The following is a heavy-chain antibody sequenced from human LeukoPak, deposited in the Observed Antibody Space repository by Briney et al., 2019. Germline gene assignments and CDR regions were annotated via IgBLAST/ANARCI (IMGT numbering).Heavy chain of an antibody. Sequence: GGSLRLSCAASGFTVSSNYISWVRQAPGKGLEWVSAISGSGGSTYYADSVKGRFTISRDNSKNTLYLQMNSLRAEDTAVYYCAKTRWDIVVVPAAIRIANWFDPWGQGTLVTVSS. J-gene: IGHJ5*02. V-gene: IGHV3-23*01. D-gene: IGHD2-2*01. CDR2: ISGSGGST. CDR3: AKTRWDIVVVPAAIRIANWFDP. CDR1: GFTVSSNY.